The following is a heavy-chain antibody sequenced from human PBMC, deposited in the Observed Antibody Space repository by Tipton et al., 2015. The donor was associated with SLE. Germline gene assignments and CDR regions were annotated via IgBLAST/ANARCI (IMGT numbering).Heavy chain of an antibody. V-gene: IGHV4-38-2*01. CDR3: ARRGALAAAGVYYYYGMDV. D-gene: IGHD6-13*01. CDR1: GYSISGAYY. J-gene: IGHJ6*02. Sequence: TLSLTCAVSGYSISGAYYWGWIRQPPGKGLEWIGSIYHSGSTYYNPSLKSRVTISVDTSKNQFSLKLSSVTAADTAVYYCARRGALAAAGVYYYYGMDVWGQGTTVTVSS. CDR2: IYHSGST.